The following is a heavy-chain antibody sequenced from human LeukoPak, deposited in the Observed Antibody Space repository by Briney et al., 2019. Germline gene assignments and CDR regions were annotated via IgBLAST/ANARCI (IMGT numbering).Heavy chain of an antibody. V-gene: IGHV5-51*01. D-gene: IGHD6-13*01. CDR2: IYPGDSDT. CDR1: GYSFTSYW. Sequence: GESLKISCKGSGYSFTSYWIGWVRQMPGKGLEWIGIIYPGDSDTRYSPSFQGQVTISADKSISTAYLQWSSLKASDTAMYYCARVQAEYSSSWDNWFDPWGQGTLVTVSS. J-gene: IGHJ5*02. CDR3: ARVQAEYSSSWDNWFDP.